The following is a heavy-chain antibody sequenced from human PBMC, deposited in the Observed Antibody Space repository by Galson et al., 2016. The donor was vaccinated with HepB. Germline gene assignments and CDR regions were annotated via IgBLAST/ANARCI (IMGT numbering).Heavy chain of an antibody. D-gene: IGHD3-3*01. Sequence: SETLSLTCTVSGDSIRSYYWNWTRQPPGRGLEWIGYVHHSGNSNYNPSLKSRVTMSVDTSKNQFSLKLSSVIAADTAVYYCAKWSELKWAFDIWGLGTLVTVSS. V-gene: IGHV4-59*01. CDR1: GDSIRSYY. CDR2: VHHSGNS. J-gene: IGHJ3*02. CDR3: AKWSELKWAFDI.